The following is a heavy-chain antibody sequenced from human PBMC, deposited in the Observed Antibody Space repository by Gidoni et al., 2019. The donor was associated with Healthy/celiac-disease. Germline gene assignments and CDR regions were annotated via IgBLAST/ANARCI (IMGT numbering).Heavy chain of an antibody. CDR2: FDPEDGET. CDR1: GYTLTESS. Sequence: QVQLVQSGAEVKTPGASVKVSCKASGYTLTESSMHWVRQAPGKGLEWMGGFDPEDGETIYAQKFQGRVTMTEDTSTDTAYMELSSLGSEDTAVYYCATSLRFSSGWPADYWGQGTLVTVST. CDR3: ATSLRFSSGWPADY. V-gene: IGHV1-24*01. D-gene: IGHD6-19*01. J-gene: IGHJ4*02.